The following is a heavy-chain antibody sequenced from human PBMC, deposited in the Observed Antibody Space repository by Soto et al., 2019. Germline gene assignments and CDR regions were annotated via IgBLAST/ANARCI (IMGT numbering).Heavy chain of an antibody. CDR1: GFSLSTRGVG. Sequence: QITLKESGPTLVKPTQTLTLTCTFSGFSLSTRGVGVGWIRQPPGKALEWLALIYWADDKRYSPSLKTRLTITKDTSKNQVVLKMPNMDPVDTATYSYAHISVSRWFDFWGQGTLVTVSS. CDR3: AHISVSRWFDF. V-gene: IGHV2-5*02. CDR2: IYWADDK. J-gene: IGHJ4*02. D-gene: IGHD6-13*01.